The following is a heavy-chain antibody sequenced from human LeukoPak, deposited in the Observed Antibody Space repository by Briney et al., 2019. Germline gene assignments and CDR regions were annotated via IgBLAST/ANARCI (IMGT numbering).Heavy chain of an antibody. J-gene: IGHJ3*01. CDR2: IYYSGST. V-gene: IGHV4-30-4*01. CDR1: GGSISSGDYY. D-gene: IGHD3-10*01. Sequence: SETLSLTCTVSGGSISSGDYYWSWIRQPPGKGLEWIGYIYYSGSTYYNPSLKSRVSISVDTYKPQFSLKLRSVTAADTAVYYCTRDRFALGRVWGQGTMVTVSS. CDR3: TRDRFALGRV.